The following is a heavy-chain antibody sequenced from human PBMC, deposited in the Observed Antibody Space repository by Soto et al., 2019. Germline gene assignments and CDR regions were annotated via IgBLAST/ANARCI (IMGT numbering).Heavy chain of an antibody. CDR1: GGSISSYY. D-gene: IGHD4-4*01. CDR3: ARDLFRSSYYYFDY. Sequence: PSETLSLTCTVSGGSISSYYWSWIRQSPGKGLEWIGYIYYRGNTNYNPSLKSRVTIPVDTSKNQFSLKLRSVTAADTAVYYCARDLFRSSYYYFDYWGQGTLVTVSS. CDR2: IYYRGNT. V-gene: IGHV4-59*01. J-gene: IGHJ4*02.